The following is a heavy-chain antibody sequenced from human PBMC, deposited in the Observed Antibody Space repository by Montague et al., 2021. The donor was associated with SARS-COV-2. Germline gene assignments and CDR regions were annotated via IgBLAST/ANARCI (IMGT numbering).Heavy chain of an antibody. V-gene: IGHV2-5*02. D-gene: IGHD4-17*01. CDR3: ARYGDYGSWFDP. CDR2: IYRDDDK. J-gene: IGHJ5*02. CDR1: GFPLNTSGEG. Sequence: PALVKPTQTLTLTCTFSGFPLNTSGEGVGWVRQPPGKALEWLALIYRDDDKRYSPSLKSRSTISKDTTKNEVVLTVANMDPVDTATYYCARYGDYGSWFDPWGQGTLVTVSS.